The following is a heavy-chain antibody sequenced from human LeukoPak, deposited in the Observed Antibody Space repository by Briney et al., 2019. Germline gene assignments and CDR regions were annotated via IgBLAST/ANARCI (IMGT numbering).Heavy chain of an antibody. Sequence: SETLSLTSTVSGGSISSYYWSWIRQPPGKGLEWIGYIYYSGSTNYNPSLKSRVTISVDTSKNQFSLTLSSVTAADTAVYYCARDFLARAFDIWGQGTMVTVSA. D-gene: IGHD2/OR15-2a*01. CDR1: GGSISSYY. CDR3: ARDFLARAFDI. V-gene: IGHV4-59*01. CDR2: IYYSGST. J-gene: IGHJ3*02.